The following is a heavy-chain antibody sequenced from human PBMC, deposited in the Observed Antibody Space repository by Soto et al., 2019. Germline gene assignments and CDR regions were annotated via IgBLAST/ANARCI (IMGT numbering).Heavy chain of an antibody. CDR3: AKSPNFYCSSYHCYKYYFDY. J-gene: IGHJ4*02. CDR1: GFTFNTFG. Sequence: GGSLRLSCAASGFTFNTFGMHWVRQAPGKGLEWVAVISYDGSDKYYSDSVRGRFTISRDNSINTLYLQMNSLRTEDTAVYYCAKSPNFYCSSYHCYKYYFDYWGQGTLVTVSS. CDR2: ISYDGSDK. V-gene: IGHV3-30*18. D-gene: IGHD2-2*01.